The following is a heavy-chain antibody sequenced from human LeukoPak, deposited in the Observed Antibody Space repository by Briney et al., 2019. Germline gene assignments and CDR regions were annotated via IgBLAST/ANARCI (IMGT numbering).Heavy chain of an antibody. D-gene: IGHD6-13*01. CDR2: TYYRSKWYN. Sequence: SQTLSLTCAISGDSVSSNSAAWNWIRQSPSRGLEWLGRTYYRSKWYNDYAVSVKSRITINPDTSKNQFSLQLNSVTPEDTAVYYCAGESCGSSWYVHCYYYGMDVWGQGTTVTVSS. J-gene: IGHJ6*02. V-gene: IGHV6-1*01. CDR3: AGESCGSSWYVHCYYYGMDV. CDR1: GDSVSSNSAA.